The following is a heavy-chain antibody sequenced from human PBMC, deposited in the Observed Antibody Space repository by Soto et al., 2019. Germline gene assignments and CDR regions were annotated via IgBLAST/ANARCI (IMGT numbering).Heavy chain of an antibody. D-gene: IGHD3-10*01. Sequence: SETLSLTCTVSGGSISSGDYYWSWFRQPPGKGLEWLGYIYYNGATYYTPSLDSRLTISIDTSKNQFSLKLRSVTAADTAVYFCARDGGRGYYGSGTYYAFWGQGTLVTVSS. CDR1: GGSISSGDYY. CDR2: IYYNGAT. CDR3: ARDGGRGYYGSGTYYAF. V-gene: IGHV4-30-4*01. J-gene: IGHJ4*02.